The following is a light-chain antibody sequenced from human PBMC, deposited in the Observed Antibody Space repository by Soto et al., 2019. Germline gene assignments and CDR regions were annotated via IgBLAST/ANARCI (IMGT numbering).Light chain of an antibody. Sequence: DIQMTQSPSSLSASVGDRVTITCRASQSIRSYLNWYHQKPGKTPQLLIYGASNLQSGAPSRFTGNGSGTHFTLTISSLQPEDFATYYCQQSYTTPYTFGQGTKLEIK. CDR3: QQSYTTPYT. J-gene: IGKJ2*01. CDR1: QSIRSY. CDR2: GAS. V-gene: IGKV1-39*01.